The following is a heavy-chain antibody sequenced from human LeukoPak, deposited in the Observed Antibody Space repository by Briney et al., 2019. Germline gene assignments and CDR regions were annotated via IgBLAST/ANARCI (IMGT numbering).Heavy chain of an antibody. CDR1: GGSISSYY. J-gene: IGHJ6*03. V-gene: IGHV4-59*01. CDR2: IYYSGST. D-gene: IGHD2-15*01. CDR3: ARGYCSGGSCYSYYYYNYMDV. Sequence: SETLSLTCTVSGGSISSYYWSWIRQPPGKGLEWIGYIYYSGSTNYNPSLKSRVTISVDTSKNQFSLKLTSVTAADTAVYYCARGYCSGGSCYSYYYYNYMDVWGKGTTVTVSS.